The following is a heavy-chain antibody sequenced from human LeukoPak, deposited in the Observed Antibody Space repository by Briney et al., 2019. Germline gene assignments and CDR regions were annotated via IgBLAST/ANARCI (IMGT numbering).Heavy chain of an antibody. Sequence: SETLSLTCTVSGGSISSSSFYWGWIRQPPGKGLEWIGRIYSSGATYYNPSLKSRVTMSVDTSENQFSLTLSSMTAADTAVYYCATCITGAYYYFDSWGQGALVTVSS. J-gene: IGHJ4*02. D-gene: IGHD1-20*01. V-gene: IGHV4-39*01. CDR1: GGSISSSSFY. CDR2: IYSSGAT. CDR3: ATCITGAYYYFDS.